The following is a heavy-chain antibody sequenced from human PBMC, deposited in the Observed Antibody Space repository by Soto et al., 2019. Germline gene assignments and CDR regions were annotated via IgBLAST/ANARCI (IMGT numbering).Heavy chain of an antibody. CDR2: IIPIFGTP. V-gene: IGHV1-69*01. D-gene: IGHD3-16*01. CDR1: GGSFSSYA. Sequence: QVQLVQSGAEVKKPGSSVKVSCKASGGSFSSYAISWVRRAPGQGLEWMGGIIPIFGTPNYAQKFQGRVTITADESTSTAYMELSSLRSEDTAVYYCANSAYYDYVWGSYWDAFEIWGQGTMVTVST. CDR3: ANSAYYDYVWGSYWDAFEI. J-gene: IGHJ3*02.